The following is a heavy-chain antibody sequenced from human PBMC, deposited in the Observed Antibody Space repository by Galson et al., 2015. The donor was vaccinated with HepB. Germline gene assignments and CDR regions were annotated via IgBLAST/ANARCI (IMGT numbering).Heavy chain of an antibody. D-gene: IGHD2-8*01. CDR2: IYPGDSDT. CDR3: ARPGRVYAMGPGWFDP. V-gene: IGHV5-51*01. Sequence: QSGAEVKKPGESLKISCKGSGYSFTSYWIGWVRQMPGKGLEWMGIIYPGDSDTRYSPSFQGQVTISADKSISTAYLQWSSLKASDTAMYYCARPGRVYAMGPGWFDPWGQGTLVTVSS. J-gene: IGHJ5*02. CDR1: GYSFTSYW.